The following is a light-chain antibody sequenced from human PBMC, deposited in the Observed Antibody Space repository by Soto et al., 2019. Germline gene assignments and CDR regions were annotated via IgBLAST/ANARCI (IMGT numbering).Light chain of an antibody. CDR1: QSISTW. J-gene: IGKJ4*01. CDR3: QLYGSSLT. Sequence: DIQMTQSPSTLSASVGDRVTITCRASQSISTWLAWYQQKPGKAPKLLIYKASGLESGVPSRFSGSGSGTDFSLTISRLEPEDFAIYHCQLYGSSLTFGGGTKVDI. V-gene: IGKV1-5*03. CDR2: KAS.